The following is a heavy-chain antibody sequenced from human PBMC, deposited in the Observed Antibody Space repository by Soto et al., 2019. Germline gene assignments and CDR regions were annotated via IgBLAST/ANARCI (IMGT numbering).Heavy chain of an antibody. D-gene: IGHD5-18*01. CDR1: GYSISSGYY. Sequence: PSETLSLTCAVSGYSISSGYYWGWLRQPPGKGLEWIGSIYHGGSTYYNPSLKSRVTISVDRSKNQFSLKLSSVTAADTAVYYCASSGYSYGQYYFDYWGQGTLVTVSS. J-gene: IGHJ4*02. CDR2: IYHGGST. V-gene: IGHV4-38-2*01. CDR3: ASSGYSYGQYYFDY.